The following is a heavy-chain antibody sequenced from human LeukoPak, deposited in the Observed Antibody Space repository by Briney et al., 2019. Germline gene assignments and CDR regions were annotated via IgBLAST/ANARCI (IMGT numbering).Heavy chain of an antibody. Sequence: SETLSFTCTVSGGSISSSSYYWGWIRQPPGKGLEWIQSIHYRGSTYYNPSLKSRVTISVDTSKNQFSLKVSPVTAADTAVYYCARFKGDGSGYYYDYWGQGTLVTVSS. CDR2: IHYRGST. V-gene: IGHV4-39*01. CDR3: ARFKGDGSGYYYDY. J-gene: IGHJ4*02. D-gene: IGHD3-22*01. CDR1: GGSISSSSYY.